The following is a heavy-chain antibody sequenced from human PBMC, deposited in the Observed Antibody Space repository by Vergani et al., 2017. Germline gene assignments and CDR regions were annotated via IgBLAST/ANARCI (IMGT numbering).Heavy chain of an antibody. V-gene: IGHV4-34*01. CDR1: GGSFSGDY. J-gene: IGHJ4*02. CDR3: AREKYYYDSSGYSYGADY. Sequence: QVQLQQWGAGLLKPSETLSLTCAVYGGSFSGDYWSWIRQPPGKGLEWIGEINHSGSTNYNPSLKSRVTISVDTSKHQFSLKLSAVTAADTAVYYCAREKYYYDSSGYSYGADYWGQGTLVTVSS. D-gene: IGHD3-22*01. CDR2: INHSGST.